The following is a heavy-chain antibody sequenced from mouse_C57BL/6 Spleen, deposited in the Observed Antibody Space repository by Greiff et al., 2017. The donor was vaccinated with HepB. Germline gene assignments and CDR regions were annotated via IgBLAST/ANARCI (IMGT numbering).Heavy chain of an antibody. Sequence: QVHVKQSGAELVRPGASVKLSCKASGYTFTDYYINWVKQRPGQGLEWIARIYPGSGNTYYNEKFKGKATLTAEKSSSTAYMQLSSLTSEDSAVYFCAREGNYGSGYFDVWGTGTTVTVSS. V-gene: IGHV1-76*01. D-gene: IGHD1-1*01. CDR2: IYPGSGNT. CDR3: AREGNYGSGYFDV. J-gene: IGHJ1*03. CDR1: GYTFTDYY.